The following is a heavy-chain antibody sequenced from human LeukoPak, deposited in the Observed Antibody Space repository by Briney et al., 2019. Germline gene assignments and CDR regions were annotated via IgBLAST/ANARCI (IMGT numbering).Heavy chain of an antibody. D-gene: IGHD2-21*01. CDR2: INLSTGDT. Sequence: ASVTVSCKPSGYIFIGYYMHWMRQAPGQGLEWMGWINLSTGDTNYAQTFQGRVTITRDTSIRTAYMEMSRLRYDDTALYYCAICAGGNAPVASFDYWGQGTLVTVSS. CDR1: GYIFIGYY. J-gene: IGHJ4*02. V-gene: IGHV1-2*02. CDR3: AICAGGNAPVASFDY.